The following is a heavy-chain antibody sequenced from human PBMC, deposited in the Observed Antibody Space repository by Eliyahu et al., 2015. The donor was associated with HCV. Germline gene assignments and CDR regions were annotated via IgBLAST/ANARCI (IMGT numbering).Heavy chain of an antibody. D-gene: IGHD3-3*01. Sequence: QITLKESGLTLVKPTQTLTLTCSFSXFSLXXTXVGVGVGWLRQPPGKPXXWLALVFWSDDKRYSPSLRGRLTITRDTSKNQVVLTMTNMDPVDTATYYCAHRRVLGTFGLDSFDYWGPGILVTVSS. J-gene: IGHJ4*02. CDR2: VFWSDDK. V-gene: IGHV2-5*01. CDR1: XFSLXXTXVGVG. CDR3: AHRRVLGTFGLDSFDY.